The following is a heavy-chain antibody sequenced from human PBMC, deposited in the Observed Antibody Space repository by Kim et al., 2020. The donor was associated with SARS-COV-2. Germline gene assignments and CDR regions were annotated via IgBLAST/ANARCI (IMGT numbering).Heavy chain of an antibody. CDR1: SGSVSSASHY. CDR2: ISYRGST. D-gene: IGHD1-7*01. CDR3: VRHIGGTTLDY. Sequence: SETLSLTCTVSSGSVSSASHYWSWIRQPPGKGLVWIGYISYRGSTNYSPSLNSRVTISLDTSKNQFSLELSSVTAADTAVYYCVRHIGGTTLDYWGQGSLVTVSS. V-gene: IGHV4-61*01. J-gene: IGHJ4*02.